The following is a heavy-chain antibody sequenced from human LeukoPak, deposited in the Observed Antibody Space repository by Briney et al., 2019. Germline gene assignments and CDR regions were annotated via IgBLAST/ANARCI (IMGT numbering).Heavy chain of an antibody. D-gene: IGHD3-22*01. CDR1: GFTFSSYS. J-gene: IGHJ4*02. CDR2: ISSSSSYI. Sequence: GGSLRLSCAASGFTFSSYSMNWVRQAPGKGLEWVSSISSSSSYIYYADSVKGRFTISRDNAKNSLYLQMNSLRAEDTAVYYCARMAGTDDYYDSSYPSDYWGQGTLVTVSP. V-gene: IGHV3-21*01. CDR3: ARMAGTDDYYDSSYPSDY.